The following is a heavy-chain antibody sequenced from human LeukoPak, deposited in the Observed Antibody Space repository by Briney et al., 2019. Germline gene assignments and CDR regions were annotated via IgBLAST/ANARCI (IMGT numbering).Heavy chain of an antibody. Sequence: PGESQKISCKGSGYSFTSYWIGWVRQMPGKGLEWMGVIYPGDSDTRYSPSFQGQVTISADKSISTAYLQWSSLKASDTAMYYCARPYCSSTSCYGAYDAFDIWGQGTIVTVSS. D-gene: IGHD2-2*01. J-gene: IGHJ3*02. CDR2: IYPGDSDT. CDR1: GYSFTSYW. V-gene: IGHV5-51*03. CDR3: ARPYCSSTSCYGAYDAFDI.